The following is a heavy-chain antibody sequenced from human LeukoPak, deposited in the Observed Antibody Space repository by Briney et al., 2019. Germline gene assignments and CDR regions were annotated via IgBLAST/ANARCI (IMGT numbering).Heavy chain of an antibody. D-gene: IGHD5-24*01. CDR1: GGTFSSYA. J-gene: IGHJ3*02. CDR3: ARTPRRDGYKKRDAFDI. Sequence: ASVKVSCKASGGTFSSYAISWVRQAPGQGLEWMGGIIPIFGTANYAQKFQGRVTITADESTSTAYMELSSLRSEGTAVYYCARTPRRDGYKKRDAFDIWGQGTMVTVSS. V-gene: IGHV1-69*13. CDR2: IIPIFGTA.